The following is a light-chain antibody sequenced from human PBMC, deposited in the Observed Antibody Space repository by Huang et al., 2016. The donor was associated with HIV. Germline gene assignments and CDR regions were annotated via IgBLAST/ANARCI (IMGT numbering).Light chain of an antibody. Sequence: VMTHSPATLSVSPGDRATLSCRASQSVHNNLAWYQQKPGQAPRLLFYAASSRATGIPARFSGRGSGTQFTLTISSLQSEDCAVYYCQQFNDWPPAFGGGTRVEV. CDR2: AAS. CDR1: QSVHNN. V-gene: IGKV3-15*01. J-gene: IGKJ4*01. CDR3: QQFNDWPPA.